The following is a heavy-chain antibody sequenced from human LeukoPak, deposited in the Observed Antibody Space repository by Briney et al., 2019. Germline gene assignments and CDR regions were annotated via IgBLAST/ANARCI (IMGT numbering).Heavy chain of an antibody. CDR3: ARDLVTVTKGFDI. CDR1: GGSISSSSYY. CDR2: ISYIGTT. J-gene: IGHJ3*02. Sequence: SETLSLTCTVSGGSISSSSYYWGWIRQAPGRGLEWIGYISYIGTTNYNPSLKSRVAISIDTSKNQFSLKLTSVTTADTAVYYCARDLVTVTKGFDIWGLGTMVSVSS. V-gene: IGHV4-61*01. D-gene: IGHD4-17*01.